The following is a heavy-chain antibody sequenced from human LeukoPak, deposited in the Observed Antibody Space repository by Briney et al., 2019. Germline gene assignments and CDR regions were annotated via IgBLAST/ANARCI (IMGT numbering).Heavy chain of an antibody. D-gene: IGHD6-6*01. V-gene: IGHV3-11*04. CDR1: GFSFSKYY. Sequence: PGGSLRLSCAASGFSFSKYYMTWIRQAPGKGLEWVSYISSGGSSIYYADSVRGRFTISRDNTKNSLYLQMNSLSVEDTAVYYCARDRLVDYSGQGTLVTVSS. CDR3: ARDRLVDY. CDR2: ISSGGSSI. J-gene: IGHJ4*02.